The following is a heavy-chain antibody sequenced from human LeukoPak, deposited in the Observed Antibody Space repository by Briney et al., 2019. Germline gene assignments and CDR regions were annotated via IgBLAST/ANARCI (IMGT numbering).Heavy chain of an antibody. D-gene: IGHD3-10*02. CDR1: ADSFSSHY. J-gene: IGHJ4*02. CDR2: IYYSGST. Sequence: SETLSLTSAVSADSFSSHYWTWIRQPAGKGLGWIGYIYYSGSTNYNPSLKSRVTISIDTAKNQLSLQLRSVTAADTAVYYCATDVRGLVPYYFDFWGQGTLVTVSS. V-gene: IGHV4-59*11. CDR3: ATDVRGLVPYYFDF.